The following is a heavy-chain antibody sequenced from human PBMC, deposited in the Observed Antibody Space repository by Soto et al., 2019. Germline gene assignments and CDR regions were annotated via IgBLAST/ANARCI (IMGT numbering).Heavy chain of an antibody. D-gene: IGHD6-19*01. Sequence: ASVKVSCKASGYTFTGYYMHWVRQAPEQGLEWMGWINPNSGGTNYAQKFQGRVTMTRDTSISTAYMELSRLRSDDTVVYYCAREYSSGWFDPWGQGTLVTVSS. V-gene: IGHV1-2*02. J-gene: IGHJ5*02. CDR1: GYTFTGYY. CDR3: AREYSSGWFDP. CDR2: INPNSGGT.